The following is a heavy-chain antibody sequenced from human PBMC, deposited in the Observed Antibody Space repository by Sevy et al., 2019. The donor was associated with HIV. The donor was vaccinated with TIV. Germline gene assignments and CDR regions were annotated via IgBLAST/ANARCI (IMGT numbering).Heavy chain of an antibody. CDR3: ARRSLDYYGSGIDY. D-gene: IGHD3-10*01. CDR2: IKQDGSEK. Sequence: GESLRLSCAASGFTFSSYWMSWVRQAPGKGLEWVANIKQDGSEKYYVDSVKGRFTISRDNAKNSLYLQMNSLRAEDTAVYYCARRSLDYYGSGIDYWGQGTLVTVSS. J-gene: IGHJ4*02. CDR1: GFTFSSYW. V-gene: IGHV3-7*01.